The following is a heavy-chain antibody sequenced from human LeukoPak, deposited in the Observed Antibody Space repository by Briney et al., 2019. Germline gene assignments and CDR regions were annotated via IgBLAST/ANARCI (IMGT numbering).Heavy chain of an antibody. CDR2: IKQDGGDT. Sequence: GGSLRLSCAVSGFTFNNYWMSWVRQAPGKGLEWVANIKQDGGDTYYVNSVKGRFSISRDNATSLFPQMNSLRVDDTAVYYCARGGYYDTSGLGAFDIWGQGTMVTVSS. D-gene: IGHD3-22*01. CDR3: ARGGYYDTSGLGAFDI. CDR1: GFTFNNYW. V-gene: IGHV3-7*01. J-gene: IGHJ3*02.